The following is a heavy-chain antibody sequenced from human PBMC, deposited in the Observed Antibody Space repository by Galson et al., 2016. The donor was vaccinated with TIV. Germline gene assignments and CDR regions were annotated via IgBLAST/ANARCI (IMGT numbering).Heavy chain of an antibody. CDR3: AKMDSSGFDYVRRFDF. CDR1: GFTFSSFA. Sequence: SLRLSCAASGFTFSSFAMSWVRQAPGKGLEWVSRISAGGGRTDCTDSVKGRFTISRDNPKNTLYLQMSSLRADDTAVYFCAKMDSSGFDYVRRFDFWGQGTLATVSS. D-gene: IGHD3-22*01. V-gene: IGHV3-23*01. CDR2: ISAGGGRT. J-gene: IGHJ4*02.